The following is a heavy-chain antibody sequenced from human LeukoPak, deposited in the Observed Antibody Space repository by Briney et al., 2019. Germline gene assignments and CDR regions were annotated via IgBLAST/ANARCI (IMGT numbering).Heavy chain of an antibody. Sequence: ASVKVSCKASGYTFTSYYMHWVRQAPGQGLEWMGIINPSGGSTSYAQKFQGRVTITADESTSTAYMELSSLRSEDTAVYYCARDRTDSSGYYPYYYYYYMDVWGKGTTVTISS. CDR3: ARDRTDSSGYYPYYYYYYMDV. J-gene: IGHJ6*03. CDR2: INPSGGST. V-gene: IGHV1-46*01. D-gene: IGHD3-22*01. CDR1: GYTFTSYY.